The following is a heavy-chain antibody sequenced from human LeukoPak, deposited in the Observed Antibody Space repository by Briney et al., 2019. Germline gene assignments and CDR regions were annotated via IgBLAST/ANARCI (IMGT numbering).Heavy chain of an antibody. D-gene: IGHD5-12*01. J-gene: IGHJ4*02. CDR2: INHSGST. CDR1: GGSFSGYY. V-gene: IGHV4-34*01. Sequence: SETLSLTCAVYGGSFSGYYWSWIRQPPGKGLEWIGEINHSGSTNYNPSLKSRVTISVDTSKNQFSLKLSSVTAADTAVYYCAKDRRYSGYEVDYWGQGILVTVSS. CDR3: AKDRRYSGYEVDY.